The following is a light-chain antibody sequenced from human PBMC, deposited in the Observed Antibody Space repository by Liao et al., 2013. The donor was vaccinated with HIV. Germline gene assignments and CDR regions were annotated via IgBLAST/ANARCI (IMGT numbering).Light chain of an antibody. CDR3: QVWDSSSDHPYVV. CDR1: HIETET. CDR2: YDC. J-gene: IGLJ2*01. V-gene: IGLV3-21*01. Sequence: SYVLTQPPSVSVAPGKTARIPCGGIHIETETVHWYQQKPGQAPVLVIYYDCDRPSGIPERFSGSNSGNTATLTISRVEAGDEADYYCQVWDSSSDHPYVVFGGGTKLTVL.